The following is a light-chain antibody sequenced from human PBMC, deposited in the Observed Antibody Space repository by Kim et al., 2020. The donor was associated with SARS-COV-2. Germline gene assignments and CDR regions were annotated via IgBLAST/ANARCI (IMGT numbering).Light chain of an antibody. CDR1: QSVSSY. CDR3: QQRSNWPLT. J-gene: IGKJ4*01. CDR2: DAS. V-gene: IGKV3-11*01. Sequence: EIVLTQSPATLSLSPGERATLSCRASQSVSSYLAWYQQKPGQAPRLLMYDASNRATGIPARFSGSGSATDFTLTISSLEPEDFAVYYCQQRSNWPLTFSGGTKVDIK.